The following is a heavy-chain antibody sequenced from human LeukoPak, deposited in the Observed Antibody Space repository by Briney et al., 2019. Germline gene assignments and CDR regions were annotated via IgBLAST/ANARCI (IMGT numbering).Heavy chain of an antibody. V-gene: IGHV4-34*01. CDR1: GGSFSGYY. CDR2: INHSGST. D-gene: IGHD5-24*01. CDR3: ARVAGRWLQLERGLFDY. Sequence: SETLSLTCAVYGGSFSGYYWSWIRLPPGKGLEWIGEINHSGSTNYNPSLKSRVTISVDTSKNQFSLKLSSVTAADTAVYYCARVAGRWLQLERGLFDYWGQGTLVTVSS. J-gene: IGHJ4*02.